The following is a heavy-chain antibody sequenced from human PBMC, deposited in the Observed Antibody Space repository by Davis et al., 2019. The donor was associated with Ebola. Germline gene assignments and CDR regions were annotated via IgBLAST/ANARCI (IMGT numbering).Heavy chain of an antibody. V-gene: IGHV4-30-4*01. CDR1: GGSISSGDYY. Sequence: MPSETLSLTCTVSGGSISSGDYYWSWIRQPPGKGLEWIGYIYYSGSTYYNPSLKSRVTISVDTSKNQFSLKLSSVTAADTAVYYCARHSSGYYYGDAFDIWGQGTMVTVSS. CDR3: ARHSSGYYYGDAFDI. CDR2: IYYSGST. D-gene: IGHD3-22*01. J-gene: IGHJ3*02.